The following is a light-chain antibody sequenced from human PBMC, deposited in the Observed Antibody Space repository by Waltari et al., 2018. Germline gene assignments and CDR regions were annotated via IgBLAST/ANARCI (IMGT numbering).Light chain of an antibody. Sequence: DIPMTPSPSTLSASVGDTVTITCRASQSVNTWLAWYQQKPGRAPKLLVSQASTLATGVPSRFGGSGSGTEFTLTISSLQPDDVATYYCQQYENYPLTFGPGSKLELK. CDR1: QSVNTW. CDR3: QQYENYPLT. CDR2: QAS. V-gene: IGKV1-5*03. J-gene: IGKJ2*01.